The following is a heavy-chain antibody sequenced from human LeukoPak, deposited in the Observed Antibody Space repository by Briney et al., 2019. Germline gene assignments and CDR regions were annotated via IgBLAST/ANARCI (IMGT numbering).Heavy chain of an antibody. CDR3: ARDGVGEDY. CDR1: GFTFSRYW. Sequence: GGSLRLSCAASGFTFSRYWMHWVRQAPGKGLVWVSFIRSDGSTTYADSVRGRFTISRDNAKNTLYLQMNSLRAEDTAVYYCARDGVGEDYWGQGTLVTVSS. J-gene: IGHJ4*02. CDR2: IRSDGSTT. V-gene: IGHV3-74*01. D-gene: IGHD3-10*01.